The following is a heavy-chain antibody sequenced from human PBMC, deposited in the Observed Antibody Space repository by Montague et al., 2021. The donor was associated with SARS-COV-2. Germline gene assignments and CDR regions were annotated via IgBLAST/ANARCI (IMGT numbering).Heavy chain of an antibody. CDR2: IDWDDDK. J-gene: IGHJ4*02. D-gene: IGHD3-9*01. V-gene: IGHV2-70*18. CDR3: ARIRDYDILTGSYSGFDY. Sequence: TLSLTCTVSGGSISSDNWWTWVRQPPGKALEWLALIDWDDDKYYSTSLKTRLTISKDTSKNQVVLTMTNMAPVDTATYYCARIRDYDILTGSYSGFDYWGQGTLVTVSS. CDR1: GGSISSDNW.